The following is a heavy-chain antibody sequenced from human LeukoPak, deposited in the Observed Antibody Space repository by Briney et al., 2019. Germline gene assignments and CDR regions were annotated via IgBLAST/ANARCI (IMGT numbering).Heavy chain of an antibody. D-gene: IGHD4-17*01. J-gene: IGHJ2*01. CDR3: ARQVMSTVTASVYWYFDL. Sequence: GESLKISCKGSGYTFTNYWIGWVRQMPGKGLEWMGIIHPGDSDTRYSPSFQGQVTISADKSINPAYLQWSSLKASDTAMYYCARQVMSTVTASVYWYFDLWGRGTLVTVSS. V-gene: IGHV5-51*01. CDR1: GYTFTNYW. CDR2: IHPGDSDT.